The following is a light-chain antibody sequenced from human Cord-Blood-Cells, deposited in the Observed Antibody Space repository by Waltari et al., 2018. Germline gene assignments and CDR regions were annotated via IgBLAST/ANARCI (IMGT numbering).Light chain of an antibody. CDR1: STDVGGSHT. J-gene: IGLJ1*01. Sequence: QSALTQRASVSGSPGQSSPIPCTGTSTDVGGSHTVSWYQQHPGKAPTLMIYEVINRTSGVSNRFSGSKSGNTASLTISGLQAEDEADYYCSSYTSSSTLVFGTGTKVTVL. CDR2: EVI. V-gene: IGLV2-14*01. CDR3: SSYTSSSTLV.